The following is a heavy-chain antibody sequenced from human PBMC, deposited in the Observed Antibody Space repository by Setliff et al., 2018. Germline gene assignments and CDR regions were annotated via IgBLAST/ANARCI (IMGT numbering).Heavy chain of an antibody. V-gene: IGHV1-69*13. D-gene: IGHD2-2*01. CDR1: GGTFRSDG. CDR2: TIPLFGTT. J-gene: IGHJ3*02. CDR3: ARGYQVTPPRADAFDI. Sequence: ASVKVSCKASGGTFRSDGFNWVRQAPGQGLEWVGRTIPLFGTTNFAQEFQGRVTITADESTETTYMDLTSLRSEDTAVYYCARGYQVTPPRADAFDIWGQGTLVTVSS.